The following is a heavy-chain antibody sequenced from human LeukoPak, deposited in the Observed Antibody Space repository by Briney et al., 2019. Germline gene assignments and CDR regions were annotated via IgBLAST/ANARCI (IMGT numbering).Heavy chain of an antibody. J-gene: IGHJ4*02. CDR1: GGSISSGGYY. Sequence: SQTLSLTCTVSGGSISSGGYYWSWIRQPPGKGLEWIGYIYHSGSTYYNPSLKSRVTISVDRSKNQFSLKLSSVTAADTAVYYCASSTTIGDYLNDYWGQGTLVTVSS. D-gene: IGHD4-17*01. CDR3: ASSTTIGDYLNDY. V-gene: IGHV4-30-2*01. CDR2: IYHSGST.